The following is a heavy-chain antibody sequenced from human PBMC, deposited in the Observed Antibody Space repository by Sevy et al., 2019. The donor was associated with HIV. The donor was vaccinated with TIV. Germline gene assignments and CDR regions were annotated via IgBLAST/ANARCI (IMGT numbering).Heavy chain of an antibody. J-gene: IGHJ4*02. CDR3: ARDNRRYCTNGVCHYFDY. CDR2: ISSSGSTI. CDR1: GFTFSDYY. Sequence: GGSLRLSCAASGFTFSDYYMSWIRQAPGKGLEWVSYISSSGSTIYYADSVKGRFTISRDNAKNSLYLQMSSLRAEDTAVYYCARDNRRYCTNGVCHYFDYWGQGTLVTVSS. D-gene: IGHD2-8*01. V-gene: IGHV3-11*01.